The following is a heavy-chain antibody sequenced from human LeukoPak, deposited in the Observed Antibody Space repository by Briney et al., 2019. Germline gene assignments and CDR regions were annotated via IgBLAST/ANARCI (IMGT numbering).Heavy chain of an antibody. Sequence: PGGSLRLSCVASGFTFTNFWMNWVCQAPGKGPEWVANIKPDGYEKYYVDSVKGRFTISRDNTKNLLYLQMNSLRAEDMAVYYCRKGHYDDSAWDQGTLVTVSS. V-gene: IGHV3-7*01. CDR2: IKPDGYEK. CDR3: RKGHYDDSA. D-gene: IGHD4-17*01. CDR1: GFTFTNFW. J-gene: IGHJ5*02.